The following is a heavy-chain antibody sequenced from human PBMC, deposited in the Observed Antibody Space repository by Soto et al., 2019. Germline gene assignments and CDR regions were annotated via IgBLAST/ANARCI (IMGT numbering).Heavy chain of an antibody. CDR1: GFSFSSYT. V-gene: IGHV3-21*06. CDR3: AGVGRAYGGGGIPDW. D-gene: IGHD5-12*01. CDR2: ISRTSEDI. J-gene: IGHJ4*02. Sequence: EVQLVESGGGLVKPGGSLRLSCRASGFSFSSYTMSWVRQAPGKGLEWVSSISRTSEDIYYADSLKGRCDISRDNARNLGPREVDSLRVEAGAVYYGAGVGRAYGGGGIPDWWGQGTLVTVSS.